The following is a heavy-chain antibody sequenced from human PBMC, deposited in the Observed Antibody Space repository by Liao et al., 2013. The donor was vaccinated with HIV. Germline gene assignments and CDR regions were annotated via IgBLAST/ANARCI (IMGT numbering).Heavy chain of an antibody. CDR2: INHSGSA. Sequence: QVQLQQWGAGLLKPSETLSLTCAVYGGSFSGYYWSWIRQPPGKGLEWIGEINHSGSADHNPSLKSRVTISVDTSKNQISLKLSSVTAADTALYYCARGEKRRVYSGGLYFDYWGQGTLVTVSS. J-gene: IGHJ4*02. V-gene: IGHV4-34*01. CDR1: GGSFSGYY. CDR3: ARGEKRRVYSGGLYFDY. D-gene: IGHD5/OR15-5a*01.